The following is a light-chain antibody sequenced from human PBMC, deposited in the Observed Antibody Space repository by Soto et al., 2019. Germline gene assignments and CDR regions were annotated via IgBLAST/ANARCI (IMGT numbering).Light chain of an antibody. CDR3: QQYGSSPLFT. CDR1: QSVSSSY. CDR2: GAS. J-gene: IGKJ3*01. Sequence: EIVLTQSPGTLSLSPGERATLSCRASQSVSSSYLAWYQQKPGQAPRLLIYGASSSATGIPDRFSGGGSGTDFTLTISRLEPEDFAVYYCQQYGSSPLFTFGPGTKVDIK. V-gene: IGKV3-20*01.